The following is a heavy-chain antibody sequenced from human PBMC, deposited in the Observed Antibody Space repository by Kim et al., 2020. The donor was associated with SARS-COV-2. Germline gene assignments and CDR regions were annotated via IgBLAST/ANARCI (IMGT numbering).Heavy chain of an antibody. CDR2: ISSDGSYK. Sequence: GGSLRLSCAASGFTFSAYAMLWVRQAPGKGPEWVAVISSDGSYKFYADSVKGRFTISRDSTKNTLYLQMNSLRAEDTAVYYCARPVVVGTTYWFDPGGQGSLVTLYS. J-gene: IGHJ5*02. CDR3: ARPVVVGTTYWFDP. D-gene: IGHD1-26*01. CDR1: GFTFSAYA. V-gene: IGHV3-30*14.